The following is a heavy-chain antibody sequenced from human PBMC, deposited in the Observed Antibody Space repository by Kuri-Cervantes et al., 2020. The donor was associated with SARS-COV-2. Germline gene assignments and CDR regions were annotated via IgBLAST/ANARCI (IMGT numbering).Heavy chain of an antibody. CDR3: ARGRPLSSDAFDI. D-gene: IGHD2-2*01. Sequence: ASVKVSCKASGYTFTGYYMHWVRQAPGQGLEWMGWINPNSGGTNYAQKFQGWVTMTRDTSISTAYMELSRLRSDDTAVYYCARGRPLSSDAFDIWGQGTMVTVSS. CDR2: INPNSGGT. V-gene: IGHV1-2*04. J-gene: IGHJ3*02. CDR1: GYTFTGYY.